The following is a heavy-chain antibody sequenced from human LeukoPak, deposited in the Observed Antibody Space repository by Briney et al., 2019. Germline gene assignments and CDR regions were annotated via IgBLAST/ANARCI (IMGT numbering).Heavy chain of an antibody. J-gene: IGHJ3*02. V-gene: IGHV3-30*18. D-gene: IGHD4-17*01. CDR2: ISYDGSNK. CDR1: GFTFSSYG. Sequence: PGGSLRLSCAASGFTFSSYGMHWVRQAPGKGLEWVAVISYDGSNKYYADSVKGRFTISRDNSKNTLYLQMNSLRAEDTAVYYCAKDAGDYGDWDAFDIWGQGTMVTVSS. CDR3: AKDAGDYGDWDAFDI.